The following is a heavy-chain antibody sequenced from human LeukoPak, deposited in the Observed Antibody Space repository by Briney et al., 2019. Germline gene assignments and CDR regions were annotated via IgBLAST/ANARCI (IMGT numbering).Heavy chain of an antibody. CDR1: GYSISSGYY. D-gene: IGHD2-15*01. Sequence: SETLSLTCAVSGYSISSGYYWGWIRQPPGKGLEWIGNIYHSGRTYYNPSLKSRVTISVDTSKNQFSLKLSSVTAADTAVYYCARILGAYCSGGSCPDAFNIWGQGTMVTVSS. J-gene: IGHJ3*02. CDR2: IYHSGRT. V-gene: IGHV4-38-2*01. CDR3: ARILGAYCSGGSCPDAFNI.